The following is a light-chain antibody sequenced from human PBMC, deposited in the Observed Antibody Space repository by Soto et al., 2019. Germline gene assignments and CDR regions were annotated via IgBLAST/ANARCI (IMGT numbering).Light chain of an antibody. CDR3: QQLRMYPST. CDR2: AAS. V-gene: IGKV1-9*01. J-gene: IGKJ4*01. CDR1: QDIAIY. Sequence: IQLTQSPSSLSASVGDRVTITCRASQDIAIYLAWYQQKPGEAPKLLIYAASTLYGGVPSRFSGSGSGTDCALTISSMQAEDFATYYCQQLRMYPSTFGGGNKVEIK.